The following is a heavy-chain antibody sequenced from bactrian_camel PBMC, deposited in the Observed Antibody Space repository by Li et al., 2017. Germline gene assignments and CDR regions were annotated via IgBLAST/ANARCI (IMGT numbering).Heavy chain of an antibody. J-gene: IGHJ6*01. CDR3: ATALYGGTDFGY. V-gene: IGHV3S32*01. CDR1: GYPYGSFC. D-gene: IGHD5*01. Sequence: DVQLVESGGGSVQTGGSLRLSCAASPGYPYGSFCMGWFRQTPGKERERIASIDDASRTLYADSVKDRFTVSRDSAEKTVALQMNNLKSEDTALYYCATALYGGTDFGYWGQGTQVTVS. CDR2: IDDASRT.